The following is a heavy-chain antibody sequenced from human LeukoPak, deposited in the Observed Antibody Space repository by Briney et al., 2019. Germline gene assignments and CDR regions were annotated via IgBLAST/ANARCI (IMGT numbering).Heavy chain of an antibody. J-gene: IGHJ3*02. D-gene: IGHD2-2*01. CDR2: INWNGGST. CDR3: ASLVVPAAHDAFDI. Sequence: GGSLRLPCAASGFTFDDYGMTWVRQAPGKGLEWVSGINWNGGSTGYADSVKGRFTTSRDNAKNSLYLQMNSLRAEDTALYYCASLVVPAAHDAFDIWGQGTMVTVSS. V-gene: IGHV3-20*04. CDR1: GFTFDDYG.